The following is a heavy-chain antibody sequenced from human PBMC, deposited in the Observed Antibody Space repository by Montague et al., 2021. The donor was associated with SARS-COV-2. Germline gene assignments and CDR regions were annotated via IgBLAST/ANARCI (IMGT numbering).Heavy chain of an antibody. CDR3: ARDVLVGGYSYGIDY. CDR2: ISYDGSNK. CDR1: GFTFSSYG. D-gene: IGHD5-18*01. J-gene: IGHJ4*02. V-gene: IGHV3-33*01. Sequence: SLRLSCAASGFTFSSYGMHWVRQAPGKGLEWVAVISYDGSNKYYADSVKGRFTISRDNSKNTLYLQMNSLRAEDTAVYYCARDVLVGGYSYGIDYWGQGTLVTVSS.